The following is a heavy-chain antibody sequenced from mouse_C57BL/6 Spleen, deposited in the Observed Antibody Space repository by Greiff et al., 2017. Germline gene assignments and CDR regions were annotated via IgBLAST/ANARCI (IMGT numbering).Heavy chain of an antibody. Sequence: QVQLQQSGAELVKPGASVKISCKASGYAFSSYWMNWVKQRPGKGLEWIGQIYPGDGDTNYNGKFKGKATLTADKSSSTAYMQLSSLTSEDSAVYFGARRVITTGLDYWGQGTTLTVSS. CDR2: IYPGDGDT. D-gene: IGHD1-1*01. CDR1: GYAFSSYW. J-gene: IGHJ2*01. CDR3: ARRVITTGLDY. V-gene: IGHV1-80*01.